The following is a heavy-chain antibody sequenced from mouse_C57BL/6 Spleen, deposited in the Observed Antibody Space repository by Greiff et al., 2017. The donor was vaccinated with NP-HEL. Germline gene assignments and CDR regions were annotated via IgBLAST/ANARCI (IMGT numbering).Heavy chain of an antibody. CDR2: FYPGSGSI. J-gene: IGHJ2*01. D-gene: IGHD2-10*01. CDR1: GYTFTEYT. Sequence: VKLQESGAELVKPGASVKLSCKASGYTFTEYTIHWVKQRSGQGLEWIGWFYPGSGSIKYNEKFKDKATLTADKSSSTVYMELSRLTSEDSAVYFCARHEEGTYYGNYEGYYFDYWGQGTTLTVSS. CDR3: ARHEEGTYYGNYEGYYFDY. V-gene: IGHV1-62-2*01.